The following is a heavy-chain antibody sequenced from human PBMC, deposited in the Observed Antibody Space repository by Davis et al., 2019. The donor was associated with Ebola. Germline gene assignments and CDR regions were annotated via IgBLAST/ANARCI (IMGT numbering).Heavy chain of an antibody. J-gene: IGHJ6*02. CDR2: IQQEGNEK. V-gene: IGHV3-7*01. D-gene: IGHD3-10*01. CDR3: ARDRNYGSGTPGDV. Sequence: PGGSLRLSCAASGFIFSGNWMSWVRQAPGKGLEWVANIQQEGNEKYYVDSVKGRFTISRDNARNSLYLQMNNLRADDSAIYFCARDRNYGSGTPGDVWGQGTTVTVSS. CDR1: GFIFSGNW.